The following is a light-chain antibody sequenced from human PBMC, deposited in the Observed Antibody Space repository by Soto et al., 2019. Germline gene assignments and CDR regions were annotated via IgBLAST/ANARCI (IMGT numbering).Light chain of an antibody. J-gene: IGLJ3*02. CDR1: SSDVESYTF. V-gene: IGLV2-23*01. CDR2: EAT. CDR3: CSYAGSMTWV. Sequence: QSALTQPASVSGSPGQSITISCTGSSSDVESYTFVSWYQHHPDKAPKLMIYEATKRPSGVSHRFSGSKSGNTASLTISGLQAEDEGEYYCCSYAGSMTWVFGGGTKLTVL.